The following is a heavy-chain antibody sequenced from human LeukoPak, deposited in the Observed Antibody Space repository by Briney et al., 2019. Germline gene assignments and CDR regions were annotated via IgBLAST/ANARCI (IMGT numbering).Heavy chain of an antibody. CDR1: GYTFTSYG. CDR3: ARGVYYYDSSGYYHFDY. D-gene: IGHD3-22*01. Sequence: ASVKVSCKASGYTFTSYGISWVRQAPGQGLEWMGWISAYNGNTIYAQKLQGRVTMTTDTSTSTAYMELRSLRSDDTAVYYCARGVYYYDSSGYYHFDYWGQGTLVTVSS. V-gene: IGHV1-18*01. CDR2: ISAYNGNT. J-gene: IGHJ4*02.